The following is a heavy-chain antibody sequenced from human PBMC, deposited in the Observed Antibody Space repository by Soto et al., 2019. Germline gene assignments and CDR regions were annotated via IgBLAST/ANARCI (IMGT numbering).Heavy chain of an antibody. D-gene: IGHD1-1*01. J-gene: IGHJ4*02. V-gene: IGHV3-23*01. CDR1: GFSFSDYG. CDR2: ISGNKMTT. Sequence: PGGSLRLSCVASGFSFSDYGMSWVRQSPQKTLEWVASISGNKMTTFYPDSVKGRFFISRDNSDNTLHLQMNSLRDDDTTIYYCANRQLNTITSLPDYWGQGAQVTVSP. CDR3: ANRQLNTITSLPDY.